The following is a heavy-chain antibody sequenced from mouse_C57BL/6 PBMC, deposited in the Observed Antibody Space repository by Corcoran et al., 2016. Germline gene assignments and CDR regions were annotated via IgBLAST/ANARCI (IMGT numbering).Heavy chain of an antibody. J-gene: IGHJ2*01. D-gene: IGHD2-1*01. CDR2: INPYNGGT. CDR1: GYTFTDYY. Sequence: EVQLQQSGPVLVKPGASVKMSCKASGYTFTDYYMNWVKQSHGKSLEWIGVINPYNGGTSYNQRFKGKATLTVDKSSSTAYMELNSLTSEDSAVYYCARYPLLLPFDYWGQGTTLTVSS. V-gene: IGHV1-19*01. CDR3: ARYPLLLPFDY.